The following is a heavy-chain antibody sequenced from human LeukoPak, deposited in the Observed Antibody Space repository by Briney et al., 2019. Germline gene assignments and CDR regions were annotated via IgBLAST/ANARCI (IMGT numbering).Heavy chain of an antibody. CDR3: ARVGVVVTAIPLDYYYGMDV. D-gene: IGHD2-21*02. CDR1: GYTFTSYG. CDR2: ISAYNGNT. J-gene: IGHJ6*02. Sequence: ASVKVSCKASGYTFTSYGINWVRQAPGQGLEWMGWISAYNGNTNYAQKLQGRVTMTTDTSTSTAYMELRSLRSDDTAVYYCARVGVVVTAIPLDYYYGMDVWGQGTTVTVSS. V-gene: IGHV1-18*01.